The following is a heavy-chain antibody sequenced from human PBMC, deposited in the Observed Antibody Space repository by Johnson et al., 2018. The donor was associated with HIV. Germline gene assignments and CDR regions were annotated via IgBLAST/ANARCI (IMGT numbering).Heavy chain of an antibody. V-gene: IGHV3-11*01. Sequence: QVQLMESGGGVVRPGGSLRLSCAASGYTFDDYGMSWVRQAPGRGLEWVSYISSSASTIYYADSVRGRFAISRDNAKNSLYLKMNSLRAEETAVYYCAREGTKDSSGLDVGAFDIWGQGTMVTVSS. D-gene: IGHD3-22*01. CDR2: ISSSASTI. J-gene: IGHJ3*02. CDR1: GYTFDDYG. CDR3: AREGTKDSSGLDVGAFDI.